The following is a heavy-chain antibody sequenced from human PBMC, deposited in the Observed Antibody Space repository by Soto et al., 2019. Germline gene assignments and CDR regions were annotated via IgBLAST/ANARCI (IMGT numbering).Heavy chain of an antibody. J-gene: IGHJ3*02. V-gene: IGHV1-3*01. Sequence: QAQLVQSGAEMKKPGASVKVYCKAAGYTFSAYTMNWVRQAPGQSLEWMGWINVGSGNTRYSQNFQGRVSSTRDTSASTVYMELTGLKSEDTAMYYCARDTETLGPRANDALDIWGQGTMVTVSS. CDR2: INVGSGNT. D-gene: IGHD3-3*02. CDR1: GYTFSAYT. CDR3: ARDTETLGPRANDALDI.